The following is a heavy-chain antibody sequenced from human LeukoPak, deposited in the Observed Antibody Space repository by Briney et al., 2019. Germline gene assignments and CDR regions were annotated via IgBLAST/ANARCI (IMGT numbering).Heavy chain of an antibody. V-gene: IGHV5-10-1*01. CDR3: ARHYGAAGDFDY. D-gene: IGHD6-13*01. Sequence: GESRKISCKGSGYSFTSYWISWVRQMPGKGLEWMGRIDPSDSYTNYSPSFEGHVTISADKSISTAYLQWSSLKASDTATYYCARHYGAAGDFDYWGQGTVVPVPS. J-gene: IGHJ4*02. CDR1: GYSFTSYW. CDR2: IDPSDSYT.